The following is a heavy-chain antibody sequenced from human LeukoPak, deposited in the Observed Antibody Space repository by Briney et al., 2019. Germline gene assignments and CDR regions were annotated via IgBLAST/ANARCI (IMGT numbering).Heavy chain of an antibody. J-gene: IGHJ4*02. Sequence: GGSLRLSCAVSGFNFSTYWIHWVRQAPGKGLVWVSLINTDGSATTYGDSAEGRFTVSRDNDKNSLFLEMNSLRVEDTAAYYCARGTAATAGIDYWGQGTLVTVSS. CDR2: INTDGSAT. CDR1: GFNFSTYW. CDR3: ARGTAATAGIDY. D-gene: IGHD6-13*01. V-gene: IGHV3-74*01.